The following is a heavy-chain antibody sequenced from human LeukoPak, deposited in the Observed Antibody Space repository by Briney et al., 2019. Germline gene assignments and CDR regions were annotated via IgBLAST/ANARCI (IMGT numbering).Heavy chain of an antibody. J-gene: IGHJ4*02. CDR1: GGSISSFY. Sequence: SETLSLTCTVSGGSISSFYWSWIRQPAGKGLEWIGRIYTSGSTNRNPSLRSRVTMSVDTSKNQFSQKLSSVTAADTAVYYCARQYCSSTSCSYYFDYWGQGTLVTVSS. D-gene: IGHD2-2*01. CDR2: IYTSGST. V-gene: IGHV4-4*07. CDR3: ARQYCSSTSCSYYFDY.